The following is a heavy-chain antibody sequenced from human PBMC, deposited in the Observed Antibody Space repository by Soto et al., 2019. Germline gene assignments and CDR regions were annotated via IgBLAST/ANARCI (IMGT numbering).Heavy chain of an antibody. V-gene: IGHV3-30*18. J-gene: IGHJ4*02. Sequence: QVQLVESGGGVVQPGRSLRLSCAASGFTFSSYGIHWVRQAPGKGLEWVAVISSDGSNKYYADSVKGRFTISRDNSKNTLYLQMNSLRAEDTAVYYCAKILGAVAGTGYFDYWGQGTLVTVSS. CDR1: GFTFSSYG. D-gene: IGHD6-19*01. CDR2: ISSDGSNK. CDR3: AKILGAVAGTGYFDY.